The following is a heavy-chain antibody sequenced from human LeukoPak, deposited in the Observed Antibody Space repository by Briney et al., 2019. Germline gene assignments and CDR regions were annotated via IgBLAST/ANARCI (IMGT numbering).Heavy chain of an antibody. D-gene: IGHD1-1*01. CDR2: IGTAGDT. V-gene: IGHV3-13*01. CDR1: GFTFSTYD. Sequence: PGGSLRLSCAASGFTFSTYDMHWVRHATGKGLEWVSAIGTAGDTYYPGSVKGRFTISRENAKNSLYLQMNSLRAGDTAVYYCARGRTGGFDYWGQGTLVTVSS. CDR3: ARGRTGGFDY. J-gene: IGHJ4*02.